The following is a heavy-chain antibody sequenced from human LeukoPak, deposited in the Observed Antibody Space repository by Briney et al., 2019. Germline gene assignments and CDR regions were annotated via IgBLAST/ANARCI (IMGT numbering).Heavy chain of an antibody. CDR1: GFTFSTFA. CDR2: IFPSGGEI. CDR3: ARGTTALMDV. V-gene: IGHV3-21*01. D-gene: IGHD2-21*02. J-gene: IGHJ6*03. Sequence: GGSLRLSCAASGFTFSTFAMIWVRQPPGKGLEWVSSIFPSGGEIHYADSVRGRFTISRDNAKNSLYLQMNSLRAEDTAVYYCARGTTALMDVWGKGTTVTVSS.